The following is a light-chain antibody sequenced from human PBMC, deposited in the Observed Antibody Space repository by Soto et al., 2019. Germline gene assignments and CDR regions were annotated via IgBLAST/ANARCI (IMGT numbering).Light chain of an antibody. V-gene: IGLV2-14*01. CDR2: DVS. CDR3: SSYTRSSTLV. J-gene: IGLJ1*01. CDR1: SSDVGGYNY. Sequence: QSALTQPASVSGSPGQSITISCTGTSSDVGGYNYVSWYQQHPGKAPKLMIYDVSNRPSGVSNRFSGSKSGNTASLTISRLHAEDEADYYCSSYTRSSTLVFGTGTKVTVL.